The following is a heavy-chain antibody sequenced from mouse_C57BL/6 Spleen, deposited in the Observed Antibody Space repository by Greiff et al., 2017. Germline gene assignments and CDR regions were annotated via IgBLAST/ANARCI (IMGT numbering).Heavy chain of an antibody. CDR1: GYTFTDYY. Sequence: QVQLKESGAELVRPGASVKLSCKASGYTFTDYYINWVKQRPGQGLEWIARIYPGSGNTYYNEKFKGKATLTAAKSSSTAYMQLSSLTSEDSAVYFCARIYYGLYWYFDVWGTGTTVTVSS. CDR3: ARIYYGLYWYFDV. V-gene: IGHV1-76*01. D-gene: IGHD2-1*01. CDR2: IYPGSGNT. J-gene: IGHJ1*03.